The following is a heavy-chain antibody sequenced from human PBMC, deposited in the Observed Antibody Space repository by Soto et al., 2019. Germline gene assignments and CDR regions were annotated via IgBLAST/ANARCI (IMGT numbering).Heavy chain of an antibody. CDR1: GFTFSSYV. V-gene: IGHV3-23*01. Sequence: PGGSLRLSCAASGFTFSSYVMNWVRQAPGKGLEWVSSLSRSGGSTYYADSVKGRFTISRDNSKNTLYLQMKSLRAEDTAVYYCAKVFTWGSWAPFDSWGQGTLVTVSS. J-gene: IGHJ4*02. D-gene: IGHD6-13*01. CDR3: AKVFTWGSWAPFDS. CDR2: LSRSGGST.